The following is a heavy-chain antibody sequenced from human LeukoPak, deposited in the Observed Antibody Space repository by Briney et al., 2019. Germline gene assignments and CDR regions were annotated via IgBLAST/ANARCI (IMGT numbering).Heavy chain of an antibody. D-gene: IGHD3-10*01. J-gene: IGHJ4*02. Sequence: SETLSLTCTVSGGSISSYYWSWIRQPPGKGLEWIGYIYYSGSTNYNPSLKSRVTISVDTSKNQFSLKLSSVTAADTAVYYCARGGITMVRGVIISPPDDYWGQGTLVTVSS. CDR1: GGSISSYY. V-gene: IGHV4-59*01. CDR3: ARGGITMVRGVIISPPDDY. CDR2: IYYSGST.